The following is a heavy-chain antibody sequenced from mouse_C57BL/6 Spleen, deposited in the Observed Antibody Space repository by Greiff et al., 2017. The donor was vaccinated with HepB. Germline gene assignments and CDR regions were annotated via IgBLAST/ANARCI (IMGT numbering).Heavy chain of an antibody. V-gene: IGHV5-4*03. J-gene: IGHJ1*03. CDR2: ISDGGSYT. CDR1: GFTFSSYA. CDR3: ARCLGGGYFDV. D-gene: IGHD4-1*01. Sequence: EVKLVESGGGLVKPGGSLKLSCAASGFTFSSYAISWVRQTPEKRLEWVATISDGGSYTYYPDNVKGRFTISRDNAKNNLYLQMSHLKSEDTAMYYCARCLGGGYFDVWGTGTTVTVSS.